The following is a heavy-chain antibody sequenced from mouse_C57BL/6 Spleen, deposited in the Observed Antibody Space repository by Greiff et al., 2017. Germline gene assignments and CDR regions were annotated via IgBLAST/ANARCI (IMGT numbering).Heavy chain of an antibody. J-gene: IGHJ3*01. D-gene: IGHD2-4*01. Sequence: QVQLQQPGAELVKPGASVKMSCKASGYTFTSYWITWVKQRPGQGLEWIGDIYPGSGSTNYNEKFKSKATLTVDTSSSTAYMQLSSLTSEDSAVYYCARRGYDYDVGWFAYWGQGTLVTVSA. CDR1: GYTFTSYW. V-gene: IGHV1-55*01. CDR3: ARRGYDYDVGWFAY. CDR2: IYPGSGST.